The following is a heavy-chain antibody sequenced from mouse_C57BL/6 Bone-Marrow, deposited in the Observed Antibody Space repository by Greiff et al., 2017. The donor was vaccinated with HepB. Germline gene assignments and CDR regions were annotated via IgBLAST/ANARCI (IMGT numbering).Heavy chain of an antibody. CDR1: GYTFTSYG. CDR3: ALTGTGFDY. Sequence: QVQLKESGAELARPGASVKLSCKASGYTFTSYGISWVKQRTGQGLEWIGEIYPRSGNTYYNEKFKGKATLTADKSSSTAYMELRSLTSEDSAVYFCALTGTGFDYWGQGTTLTVSS. D-gene: IGHD4-1*01. CDR2: IYPRSGNT. V-gene: IGHV1-81*01. J-gene: IGHJ2*01.